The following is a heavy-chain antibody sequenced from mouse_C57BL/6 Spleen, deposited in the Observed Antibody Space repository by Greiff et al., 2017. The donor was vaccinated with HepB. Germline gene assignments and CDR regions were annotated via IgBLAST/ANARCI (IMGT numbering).Heavy chain of an antibody. CDR1: GFTFSDYG. Sequence: EVKLMESGGGLVKPGGSLKLSCAASGFTFSDYGMHWVRQAPEKGLEWVAYISSGSSTIYYAGTVKGRFTISRDNAKNTLFLQMTSLRSEDTAMYYCAREEYYFDYWGQGTTLTVSS. CDR3: AREEYYFDY. V-gene: IGHV5-17*01. CDR2: ISSGSSTI. J-gene: IGHJ2*01.